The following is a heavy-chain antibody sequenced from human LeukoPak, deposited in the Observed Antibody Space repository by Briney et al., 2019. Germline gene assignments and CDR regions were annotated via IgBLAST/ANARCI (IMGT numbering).Heavy chain of an antibody. D-gene: IGHD3-16*01. V-gene: IGHV3-30*18. Sequence: PGGSLRLSCATSGFTFSSFGMHWVRQAPGKGLEWVASISHDESNEDCADSVKGRFIVSRDNSKNTLYMGMISLRVEDTAVFYCGKGRFGWGGDSNYFDYWGQGALVTVSS. J-gene: IGHJ4*02. CDR3: GKGRFGWGGDSNYFDY. CDR2: ISHDESNE. CDR1: GFTFSSFG.